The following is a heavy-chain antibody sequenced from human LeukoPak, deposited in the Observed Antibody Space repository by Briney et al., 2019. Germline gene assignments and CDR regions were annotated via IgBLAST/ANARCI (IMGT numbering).Heavy chain of an antibody. V-gene: IGHV1-46*01. CDR1: GYTFTSYY. CDR3: ARVTPRNIAARPLPPHYYMDV. Sequence: ASVKVSCKASGYTFTSYYMHWVRQAPGQGLEWMGIINPSGGSTSYAQKFQGRVTMTRDMSTSTVYMELSSLRSEDTAVYYCARVTPRNIAARPLPPHYYMDVWGKGTTVTVSS. D-gene: IGHD6-6*01. CDR2: INPSGGST. J-gene: IGHJ6*03.